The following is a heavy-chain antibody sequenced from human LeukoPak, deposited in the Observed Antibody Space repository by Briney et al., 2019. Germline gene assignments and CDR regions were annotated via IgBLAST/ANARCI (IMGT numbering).Heavy chain of an antibody. CDR3: ARGLGIAAAGTRNFDY. J-gene: IGHJ4*02. Sequence: SVKVSCKASGGTFSSYAISWVRQAPGQGLEWMGGIIPIFGTANYAQKFQGRVTITADESTSTAYMELSSLRSEDTAAYYCARGLGIAAAGTRNFDYWGQGTLVTVSS. D-gene: IGHD6-13*01. V-gene: IGHV1-69*13. CDR2: IIPIFGTA. CDR1: GGTFSSYA.